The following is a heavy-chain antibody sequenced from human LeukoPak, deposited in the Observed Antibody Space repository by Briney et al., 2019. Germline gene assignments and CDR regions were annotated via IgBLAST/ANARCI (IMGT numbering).Heavy chain of an antibody. CDR2: INGDGSST. V-gene: IGHV3-74*01. Sequence: GGSLRLSCAASGFTFSSYWMFWVCIPPGTGLVWVSQINGDGSSTSYADSVKGRFTISRDNAKSTLYLQMNSLRAEDTAVYYCAGGYGYGNDYWGQGTLVTVSS. J-gene: IGHJ4*02. D-gene: IGHD5-18*01. CDR1: GFTFSSYW. CDR3: AGGYGYGNDY.